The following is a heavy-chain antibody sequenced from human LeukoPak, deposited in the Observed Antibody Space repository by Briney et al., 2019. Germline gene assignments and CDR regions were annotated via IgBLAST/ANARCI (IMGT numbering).Heavy chain of an antibody. D-gene: IGHD6-19*01. CDR3: ARSSGWKHYYYYMDV. J-gene: IGHJ6*03. Sequence: GGSLRLSCAASGFTVSSNYMSWVRQAPGKGLDWVSVIYSGGTTYYADSVKGRFTISRDNSKNTLYLQMNSLRAEDTAVYYCARSSGWKHYYYYMDVWGKGTTVTVSS. CDR1: GFTVSSNY. CDR2: IYSGGTT. V-gene: IGHV3-53*05.